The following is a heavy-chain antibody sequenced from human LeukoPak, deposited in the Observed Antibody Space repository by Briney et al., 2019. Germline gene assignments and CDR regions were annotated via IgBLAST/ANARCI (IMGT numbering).Heavy chain of an antibody. D-gene: IGHD6-19*01. CDR1: GYTFTSLD. Sequence: ASVKVSCKASGYTFTSLDISWVRQANGQGLEWLGWMNPKNGNTGYAQKFQGRVTITRNTSISTAYMELSSLRSEDTAVYYCARGKRCSGWYRIPCKYYFDYWGQGALVTVSS. CDR3: ARGKRCSGWYRIPCKYYFDY. J-gene: IGHJ4*02. CDR2: MNPKNGNT. V-gene: IGHV1-8*03.